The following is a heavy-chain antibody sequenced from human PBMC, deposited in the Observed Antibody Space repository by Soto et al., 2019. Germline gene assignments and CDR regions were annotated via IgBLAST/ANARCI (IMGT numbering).Heavy chain of an antibody. D-gene: IGHD3-16*02. J-gene: IGHJ6*02. CDR3: ARDRSRGAIDYYYGMDV. CDR2: INPSGGST. V-gene: IGHV1-46*01. Sequence: ASVKVSCKASGYTFTSYYMHWVRQAPGQGLEWMGIINPSGGSTRYAQKFQGRVTMTRDTSKNQFSLKLSSVTAADTAVYYCARDRSRGAIDYYYGMDVWGQGTTVTVSS. CDR1: GYTFTSYY.